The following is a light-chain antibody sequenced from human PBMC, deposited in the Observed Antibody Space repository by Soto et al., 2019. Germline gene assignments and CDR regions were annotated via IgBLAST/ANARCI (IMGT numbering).Light chain of an antibody. V-gene: IGKV2-28*01. CDR3: MQALQTPWT. CDR2: LGS. CDR1: QDVDSW. Sequence: TQSPSSLSASVGDRVTITFRASQDVDSWLAWYLQKPGQSPQLLIYLGSNRASGVPDRFSGSGSGTDFTLKISRVEAEDVGVYYCMQALQTPWTFGQGTKVDIK. J-gene: IGKJ1*01.